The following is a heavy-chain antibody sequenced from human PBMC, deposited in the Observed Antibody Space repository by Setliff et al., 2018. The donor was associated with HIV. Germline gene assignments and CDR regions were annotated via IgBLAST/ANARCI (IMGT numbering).Heavy chain of an antibody. Sequence: ASVKVSCKAPGDTFSTSALSWVRQAPGQGLEWMGRVDPEDGETIYAEKFQGRVTITADTSTDTAYMELSSLRSEDTAVYYCATDRTMVRGAQIDYWGQGTLVTVSS. J-gene: IGHJ4*02. CDR3: ATDRTMVRGAQIDY. D-gene: IGHD3-10*01. CDR1: GDTFSTSA. V-gene: IGHV1-69-2*01. CDR2: VDPEDGET.